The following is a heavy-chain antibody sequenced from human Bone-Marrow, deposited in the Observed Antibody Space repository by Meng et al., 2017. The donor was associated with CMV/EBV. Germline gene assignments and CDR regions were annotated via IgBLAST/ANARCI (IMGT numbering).Heavy chain of an antibody. CDR3: ARGRIAFDY. V-gene: IGHV4-61*01. D-gene: IGHD2/OR15-2a*01. Sequence: GSLRLSCTVSGGSVSSGSYYWSWIRQPPGKGLEWIGYIYYSGSTNYNPSLKSRVTISGDTSKNQFSLKLSSVTAADTAVYYCARGRIAFDYWGQGTLVTASS. J-gene: IGHJ4*02. CDR2: IYYSGST. CDR1: GGSVSSGSYY.